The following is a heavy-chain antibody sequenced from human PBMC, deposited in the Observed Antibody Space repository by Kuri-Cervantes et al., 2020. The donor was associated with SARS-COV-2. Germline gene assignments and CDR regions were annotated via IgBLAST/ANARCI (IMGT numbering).Heavy chain of an antibody. CDR3: ARYYYDSRGYVFFDY. CDR2: IYSGGTT. CDR1: GGPIRSDGYY. V-gene: IGHV4-31*03. J-gene: IGHJ4*02. Sequence: SETLSLTCTVSGGPIRSDGYYWSWIRQRPGKGLEWIGYIYSGGTTYYSPSLKSRLTISMDTSKNHFSLKLGAVTAADTAMYYCARYYYDSRGYVFFDYWGRGNPVTVSS. D-gene: IGHD3-22*01.